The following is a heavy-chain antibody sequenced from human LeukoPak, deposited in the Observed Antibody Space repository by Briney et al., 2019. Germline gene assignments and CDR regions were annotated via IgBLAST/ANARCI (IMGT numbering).Heavy chain of an antibody. V-gene: IGHV1-2*02. CDR3: ARDQGSDDSSDYWPLDY. D-gene: IGHD3-22*01. CDR2: INPNNRGT. CDR1: GYTFTAYY. J-gene: IGHJ4*02. Sequence: ASVKVSFKASGYTFTAYYIHWVRQAPGQGLEWMGWINPNNRGTNYAQKFQGRVTMTRDTSISTAYMELSRLRSDDTAVYYCARDQGSDDSSDYWPLDYWGQGTLVTVSS.